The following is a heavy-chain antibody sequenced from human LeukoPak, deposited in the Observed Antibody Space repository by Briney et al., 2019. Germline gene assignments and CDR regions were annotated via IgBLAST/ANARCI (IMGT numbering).Heavy chain of an antibody. J-gene: IGHJ4*02. CDR3: ARVLGSSAPLPDY. V-gene: IGHV3-33*01. Sequence: GRSLRPSCAASGFTFSSYGMHWVRQAPGKGLEWVAVIWYDGSNKYYADSVKGRFTISRDNSKNTMYLQMNSLRAEDTAVYYCARVLGSSAPLPDYWGQGTLVTVSS. CDR2: IWYDGSNK. D-gene: IGHD6-6*01. CDR1: GFTFSSYG.